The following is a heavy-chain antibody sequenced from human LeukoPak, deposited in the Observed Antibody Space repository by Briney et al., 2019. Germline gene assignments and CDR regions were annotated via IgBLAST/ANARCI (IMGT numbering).Heavy chain of an antibody. CDR1: GYTFTTYW. V-gene: IGHV5-51*01. J-gene: IGHJ4*02. CDR3: VRHGLGSSWFGFDY. D-gene: IGHD6-13*01. CDR2: IYPGDSDP. Sequence: GESLKISCKGSGYTFTTYWIGWVRQMPGKGLERMGIIYPGDSDPRYSPSFQGQVTISADTSLSTAYLQWRSLKASDSAMYYCVRHGLGSSWFGFDYWGQGTLVTVSS.